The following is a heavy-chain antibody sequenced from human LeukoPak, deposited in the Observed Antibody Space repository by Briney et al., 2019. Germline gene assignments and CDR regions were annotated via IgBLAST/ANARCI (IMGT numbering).Heavy chain of an antibody. CDR3: ARVERNNWNDATPYAFDI. D-gene: IGHD1-20*01. CDR2: INHSGST. J-gene: IGHJ3*02. CDR1: GGSFSGYY. Sequence: PSETLSLTCAVYGGSFSGYYWSWIRQPPGKGLEWIGEINHSGSTNYNPSLKSRVTISVDTSKNQISLTLRSVTAADTAVYYCARVERNNWNDATPYAFDIWGQGTMVTVSS. V-gene: IGHV4-34*01.